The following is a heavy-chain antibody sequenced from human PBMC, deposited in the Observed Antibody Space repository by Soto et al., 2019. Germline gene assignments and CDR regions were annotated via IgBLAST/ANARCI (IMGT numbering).Heavy chain of an antibody. CDR3: ARCEYSYGAGWFDP. Sequence: QVQLVQSGAEVKKPGSSVKVSCKASGGTFSSYAISWVRQAPGQGLEWMGGIIPIFGTANYAQKFQGRVTISAEESSSGDYMEVGRLRSEETAVYDWARCEYSYGAGWFDPWGQGTLVT. D-gene: IGHD5-18*01. CDR2: IIPIFGTA. J-gene: IGHJ5*02. V-gene: IGHV1-69*01. CDR1: GGTFSSYA.